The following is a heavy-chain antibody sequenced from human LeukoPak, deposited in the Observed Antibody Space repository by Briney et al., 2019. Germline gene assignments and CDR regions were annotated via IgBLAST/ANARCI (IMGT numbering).Heavy chain of an antibody. CDR3: ARPKRPLGYCSSTSCYYYGMDV. CDR1: GGTFSSYA. D-gene: IGHD2-2*01. CDR2: IIPIFGTA. Sequence: SVKVSCKASGGTFSSYAISWVRQAPGQGLEWMGGIIPIFGTANYAQKFQSRVTITADESTSTAYMELSSLRSEDTAVYYCARPKRPLGYCSSTSCYYYGMDVWGQGTTVTVSS. V-gene: IGHV1-69*13. J-gene: IGHJ6*02.